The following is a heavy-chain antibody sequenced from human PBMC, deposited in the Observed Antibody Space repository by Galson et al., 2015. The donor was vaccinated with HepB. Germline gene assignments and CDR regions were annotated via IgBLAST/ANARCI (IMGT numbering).Heavy chain of an antibody. J-gene: IGHJ2*01. Sequence: SVKVSCKASGYTFTHYGISWVRQAPGQGLEWMGWISVYNGNTNYVQKFQGRVTMTTDTSTSTAYMELRGLRSDGTAVYYCARDRVYGDYDVYWYFDLWGRGTLVTVSS. CDR3: ARDRVYGDYDVYWYFDL. CDR1: GYTFTHYG. CDR2: ISVYNGNT. V-gene: IGHV1-18*01. D-gene: IGHD4-17*01.